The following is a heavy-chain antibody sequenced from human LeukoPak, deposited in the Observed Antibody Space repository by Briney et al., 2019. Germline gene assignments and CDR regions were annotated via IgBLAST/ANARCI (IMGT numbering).Heavy chain of an antibody. CDR1: GFTFSSYW. V-gene: IGHV3-7*04. J-gene: IGHJ4*02. D-gene: IGHD5-24*01. CDR2: IKQDGSEK. CDR3: ARETEMANLDY. Sequence: GGSLRLSCTASGFTFSSYWMNWVRQAPGKGLEWVANIKQDGSEKYYVDSVKGRFTISRDNAKKSLYLQMNRLRAEDTAVYYCARETEMANLDYWGQGPLVTVSS.